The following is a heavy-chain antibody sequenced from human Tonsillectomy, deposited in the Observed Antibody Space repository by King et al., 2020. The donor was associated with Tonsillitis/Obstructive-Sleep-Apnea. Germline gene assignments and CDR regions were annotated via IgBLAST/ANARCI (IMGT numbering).Heavy chain of an antibody. CDR3: ARXXXXISGYXHGXXQH. CDR1: GYTFTSYD. CDR2: SRPNNGDT. D-gene: IGHD3-3*01. V-gene: IGHV1-18*01. Sequence: QLVQSGAEVKKPGASVKXSCKASGYTFTSYDITXVRQAPGQGLEWMGWSRPNNGDTNYAQKLQGRVTMTSDTSTNTAYMELRSLRSDDTAVYYCARXXXXISGYXHGXXQHXGXGTLVTXXS. J-gene: IGHJ1*01.